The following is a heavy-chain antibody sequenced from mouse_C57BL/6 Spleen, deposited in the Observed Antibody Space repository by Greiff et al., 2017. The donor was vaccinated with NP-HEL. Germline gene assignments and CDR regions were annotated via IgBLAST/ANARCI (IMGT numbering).Heavy chain of an antibody. CDR1: GYTFTDYY. V-gene: IGHV1-26*01. Sequence: EVQLQQSGPELVKPGASVKISCKASGYTFTDYYMNWVKQSHGKSLEWIGDINPNNGGTSYNQKFKGKATLTVDKSSSTAYMELRSLTSEDSAVYYCARRHYYGSSLAWFAYWGQGTLVTVSA. CDR2: INPNNGGT. CDR3: ARRHYYGSSLAWFAY. D-gene: IGHD1-1*01. J-gene: IGHJ3*01.